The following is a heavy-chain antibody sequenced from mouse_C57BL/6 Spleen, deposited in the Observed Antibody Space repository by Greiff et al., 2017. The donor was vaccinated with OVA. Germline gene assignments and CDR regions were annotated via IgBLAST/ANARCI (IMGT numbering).Heavy chain of an antibody. Sequence: QVQLQQSGPELVKPGASVKISCKASGYAFSSSWMNWVKQRPGKGLEWIGRIYPGDGDTNYNGKFKGKATLTADKSSSTAYMQLSSLTSEDSAVYFCARWVYDGYYVGFAYWGQGTLVTVSA. D-gene: IGHD2-3*01. V-gene: IGHV1-82*01. CDR3: ARWVYDGYYVGFAY. CDR2: IYPGDGDT. J-gene: IGHJ3*01. CDR1: GYAFSSSW.